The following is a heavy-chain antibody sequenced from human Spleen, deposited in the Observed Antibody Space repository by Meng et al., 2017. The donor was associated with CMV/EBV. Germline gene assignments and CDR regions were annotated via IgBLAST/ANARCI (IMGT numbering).Heavy chain of an antibody. CDR2: IWYSATNK. V-gene: IGHV3-33*01. CDR3: ARGGTYFDY. J-gene: IGHJ4*02. Sequence: RLPCAASGLTLSNQGLRWVRQTPGKGLEWVAVIWYSATNKYYGDSVKGRFTISRDNSKNTLYLQMNSLRAEDTAVYYCARGGTYFDYWGQGTLVTVSS. CDR1: GLTLSNQG.